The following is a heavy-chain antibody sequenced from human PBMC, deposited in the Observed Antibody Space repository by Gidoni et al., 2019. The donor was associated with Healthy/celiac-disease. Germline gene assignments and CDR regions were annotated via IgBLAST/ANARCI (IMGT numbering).Heavy chain of an antibody. V-gene: IGHV4-31*03. D-gene: IGHD1-26*01. CDR2: IDYSGST. Sequence: QVQLQESGPGLVRPSQTLSLPCTVSGGPIRSGGYSWGWIRQHPGKGLEWIGYIDYSGSTYYNPSLKSRVTISVDTSKNQFSLKLSSVTAADTAVYYCARDRGVVVGGYYYGMDVWGQGTTVTVSS. CDR1: GGPIRSGGYS. CDR3: ARDRGVVVGGYYYGMDV. J-gene: IGHJ6*02.